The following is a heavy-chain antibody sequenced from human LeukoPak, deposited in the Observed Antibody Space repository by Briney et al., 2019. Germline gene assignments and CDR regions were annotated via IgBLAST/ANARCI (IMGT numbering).Heavy chain of an antibody. J-gene: IGHJ5*02. Sequence: GRSLRLSCAASGITFRSYGMHWVRQAPGKGLEWVAVISYDGSHKYYADSVKGRFSISRDNSKNTLYLQMNSLRAVDTAVYYCAKGARGDTVTSIVGLNWFDPWGQGTLVTVSS. CDR1: GITFRSYG. V-gene: IGHV3-30*18. D-gene: IGHD4-17*01. CDR2: ISYDGSHK. CDR3: AKGARGDTVTSIVGLNWFDP.